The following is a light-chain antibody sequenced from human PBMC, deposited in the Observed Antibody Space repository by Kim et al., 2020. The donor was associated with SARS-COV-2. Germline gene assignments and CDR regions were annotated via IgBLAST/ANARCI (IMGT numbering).Light chain of an antibody. CDR1: QSVSSN. V-gene: IGKV3-15*01. CDR2: GAY. Sequence: EIVMTQSPATLSVSPGERATLSCRASQSVSSNLAWYQQKPGQAPRLLIYGAYTRATGIPARFSGSGSGTEFTLTISSLQSEDFAVYYCQQYNNWPGYTFGQGTKLEI. J-gene: IGKJ2*01. CDR3: QQYNNWPGYT.